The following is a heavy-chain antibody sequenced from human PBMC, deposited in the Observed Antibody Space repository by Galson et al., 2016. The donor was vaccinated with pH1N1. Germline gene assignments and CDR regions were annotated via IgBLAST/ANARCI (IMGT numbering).Heavy chain of an antibody. Sequence: SVNVSCKASGGTFSSYAINWVRQAPGQGLEWMGGIIPIFGTANYAQKFQGRVTITADESTSTAYMELSSLRSEDTAVYYCASPSRPPREIHLWSPNDAFDIWGQGTMVTVSS. CDR3: ASPSRPPREIHLWSPNDAFDI. J-gene: IGHJ3*02. D-gene: IGHD5-18*01. CDR2: IIPIFGTA. V-gene: IGHV1-69*13. CDR1: GGTFSSYA.